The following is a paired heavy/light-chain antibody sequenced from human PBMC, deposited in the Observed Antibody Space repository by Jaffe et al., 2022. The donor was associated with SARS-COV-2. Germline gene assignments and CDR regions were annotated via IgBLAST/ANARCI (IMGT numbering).Light chain of an antibody. CDR3: QQANSFPWT. V-gene: IGKV1-12*01. J-gene: IGKJ1*01. CDR2: AAS. Sequence: DIQMTQSPSFVSASVGDGVTITCRASQGISSWLAWYQQKPGKAPKLLIYAASTLQSGVPSRFSGSGSGTDFTLTITSLQPEDFATYYCQQANSFPWTFGQGTKVEIK. CDR1: QGISSW.
Heavy chain of an antibody. D-gene: IGHD3-9*01. CDR2: INQDGSEK. V-gene: IGHV3-7*03. CDR3: ARVAFVTGHDWAWRYFYGMDV. Sequence: EVQLVESGGDLVQPGGSLRLSCAASGLIFSDYWMSWVRQAPGKGLEWVANINQDGSEKYYVDSVKGRFTISRDNAENSLYLQMNSLRAEDTAVYYCARVAFVTGHDWAWRYFYGMDVWGQGTTVTVSS. J-gene: IGHJ6*02. CDR1: GLIFSDYW.